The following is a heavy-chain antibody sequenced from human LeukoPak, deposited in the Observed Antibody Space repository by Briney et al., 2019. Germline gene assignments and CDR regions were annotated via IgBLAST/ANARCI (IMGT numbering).Heavy chain of an antibody. D-gene: IGHD2-8*02. CDR3: AREESGGYFDY. CDR2: INPTGIST. Sequence: ASVKVSCKASGYTFTNYYMHWVRQAPGQGLEWMGLINPTGISTYYAQKFRGRVTMTRDTSTTTVYMELSSLRSDDTAVYYCAREESGGYFDYWGRGTLVTVSS. CDR1: GYTFTNYY. J-gene: IGHJ4*02. V-gene: IGHV1-46*01.